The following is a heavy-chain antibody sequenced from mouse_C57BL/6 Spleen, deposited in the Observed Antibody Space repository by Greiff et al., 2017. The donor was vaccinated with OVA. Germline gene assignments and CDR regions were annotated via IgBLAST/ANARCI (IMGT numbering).Heavy chain of an antibody. CDR1: GFSLNTSNMG. V-gene: IGHV8-12*01. D-gene: IGHD1-1*01. CDR3: ARGGSYGTRDYYAMDY. J-gene: IGHJ4*01. CDR2: IYWDDDK. Sequence: QVTLKVCGPGILQSSQTLSLTCSFSGFSLNTSNMGVSWIRQPSGKGLEWLAHIYWDDDKRYNPSLKSRLTISKHTSRNQVFLKITSVDTANTATYYCARGGSYGTRDYYAMDYWGQGTSVTVSS.